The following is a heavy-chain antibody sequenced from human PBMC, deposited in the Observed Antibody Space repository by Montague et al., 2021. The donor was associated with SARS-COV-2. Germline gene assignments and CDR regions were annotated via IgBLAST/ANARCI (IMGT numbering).Heavy chain of an antibody. V-gene: IGHV4-59*13. CDR1: GGSISSYF. Sequence: SETLSLTCTVSGGSISSYFWSWIRQSPGKGLEWIGYFYHSEGTKYNPSLKSRVTISGDTSKNQFSLKLSSVTTADTAVYYCARSGAVPMDWGQGTLVTVSS. J-gene: IGHJ4*02. CDR3: ARSGAVPMD. CDR2: FYHSEGT. D-gene: IGHD3-10*01.